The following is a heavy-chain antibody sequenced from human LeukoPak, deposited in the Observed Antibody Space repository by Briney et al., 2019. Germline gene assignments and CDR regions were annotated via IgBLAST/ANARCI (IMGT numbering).Heavy chain of an antibody. J-gene: IGHJ4*02. CDR1: VLIYSSYA. V-gene: IGHV3-23*01. D-gene: IGHD2-8*01. CDR2: LRGSGDSK. CDR3: AKDRSFINDVCHGDFDY. Sequence: WGSLSLYCSASVLIYSSYAMMRVRQAQGKGLEWVSTLRGSGDSKYHAESVQRGLIISRDNSKKTVYLQRNILRGQDTDAYYCAKDRSFINDVCHGDFDYWGQGTLVTVSS.